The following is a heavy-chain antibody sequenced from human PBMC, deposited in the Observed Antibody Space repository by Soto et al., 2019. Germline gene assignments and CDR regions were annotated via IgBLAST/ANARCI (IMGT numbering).Heavy chain of an antibody. CDR2: INPSGGST. D-gene: IGHD3-10*01. Sequence: ASVKVSCKASGYTFTSYYMHWVRQAPGQGLEWTGIINPSGGSTSYAQKFQGRVTMTRDTSTSTVYMELSSLRSEDTAVYYCARALFSGSYYMLYYYGMDVWGQGTTVTV. V-gene: IGHV1-46*03. CDR3: ARALFSGSYYMLYYYGMDV. CDR1: GYTFTSYY. J-gene: IGHJ6*02.